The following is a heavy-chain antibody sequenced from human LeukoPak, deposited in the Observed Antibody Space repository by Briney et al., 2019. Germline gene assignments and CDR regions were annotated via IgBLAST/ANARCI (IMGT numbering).Heavy chain of an antibody. V-gene: IGHV3-23*01. Sequence: GGSLRLSCAASGFTFSSYAMSWVRQAPGKGLGWVSGISGAGGSTYYADSVKGRFTISRDNSKDTLYLQMNSLRAEDTAIYYCVKLRTGTATNFDYWGQGTLGTVSS. J-gene: IGHJ4*02. CDR2: ISGAGGST. CDR3: VKLRTGTATNFDY. D-gene: IGHD1-1*01. CDR1: GFTFSSYA.